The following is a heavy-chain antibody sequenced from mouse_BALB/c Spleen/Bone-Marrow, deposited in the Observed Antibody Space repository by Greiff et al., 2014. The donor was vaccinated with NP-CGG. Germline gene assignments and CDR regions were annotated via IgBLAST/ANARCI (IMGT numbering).Heavy chain of an antibody. CDR3: ARVYGWYFDV. V-gene: IGHV5-6-3*01. D-gene: IGHD1-1*01. J-gene: IGHJ1*01. Sequence: EVKLVESGGGLVQPGGSLKLSCVASGFTFSSYGMPWVRQTPDKRLELVATINNNGGSTYYPDSVKGQFTISRDSAKNTLYLQMSSLKSEDTAMYYCARVYGWYFDVWGAGTTVTVSS. CDR1: GFTFSSYG. CDR2: INNNGGST.